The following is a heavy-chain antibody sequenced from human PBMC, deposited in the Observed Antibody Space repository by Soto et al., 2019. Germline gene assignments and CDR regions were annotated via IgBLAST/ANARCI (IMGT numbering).Heavy chain of an antibody. CDR1: GGSISSYY. CDR3: ARLEMATKSLRFGY. CDR2: IYYSGST. D-gene: IGHD3-16*01. V-gene: IGHV4-59*01. Sequence: PSETLSLTCTVSGGSISSYYWSWIRQPPGKGLEWIGYIYYSGSTNYNPSLKSRVTISVDTSKNQFSLKLSSVTAADTAVYYCARLEMATKSLRFGYWGQGTLVTVSS. J-gene: IGHJ4*02.